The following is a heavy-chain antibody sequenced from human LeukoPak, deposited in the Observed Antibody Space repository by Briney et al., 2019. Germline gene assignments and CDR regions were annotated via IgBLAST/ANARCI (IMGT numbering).Heavy chain of an antibody. D-gene: IGHD4-4*01. CDR1: GFTFSSYG. CDR2: INHDGSVK. CDR3: AKDSYSKGDY. V-gene: IGHV3-7*01. J-gene: IGHJ4*02. Sequence: GGSLRLSCAASGFTFSSYGMPWVRQAPGKGLQWVANINHDGSVKNYVGSVKGRFAISRDNAQNSFYLQMNSLETDDTAVYYCAKDSYSKGDYWGQGTLVTVSS.